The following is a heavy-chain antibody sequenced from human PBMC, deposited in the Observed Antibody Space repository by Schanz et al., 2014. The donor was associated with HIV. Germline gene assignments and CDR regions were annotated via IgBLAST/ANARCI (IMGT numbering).Heavy chain of an antibody. J-gene: IGHJ4*02. V-gene: IGHV3-23*01. CDR1: GFTFSTFV. CDR2: ISGGGGDR. D-gene: IGHD6-19*01. Sequence: EVQLLESGGGVVQPGGSLRLSCAASGFTFSTFVMNWVRQAPGKGLEWVSTISGGGGDRYYADSVKGRFAISRDNSKDTLYLQMNGLRAEDTAVYFCAKEKGGSWYCFDSWGQGTLVTVSS. CDR3: AKEKGGSWYCFDS.